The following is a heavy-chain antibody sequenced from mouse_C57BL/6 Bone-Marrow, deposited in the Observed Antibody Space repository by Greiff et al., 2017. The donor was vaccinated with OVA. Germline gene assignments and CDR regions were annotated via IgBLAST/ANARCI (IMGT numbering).Heavy chain of an antibody. CDR1: GFTFSSYG. CDR3: ASTAYVDD. V-gene: IGHV5-6*01. Sequence: VQLKESGGDLVKPGGSLKLSCAASGFTFSSYGMSWVRQTPDKRLEWVATISSGGSYTYYPDSVKGRFTISRDNAKNTLYLQMSSLKSEDTAMYYCASTAYVDDWGQGTTLTVSS. J-gene: IGHJ2*01. CDR2: ISSGGSYT.